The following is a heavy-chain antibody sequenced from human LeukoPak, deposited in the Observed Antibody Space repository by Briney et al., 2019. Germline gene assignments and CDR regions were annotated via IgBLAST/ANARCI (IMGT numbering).Heavy chain of an antibody. V-gene: IGHV3-43D*04. CDR3: AKDTDYGDYYYGMDV. D-gene: IGHD4-17*01. J-gene: IGHJ6*04. Sequence: GGSLRLSCAASGLSFDDYAMHWVRQAPGKGLEWVSLISWDGGSTYYADSVKGRFTISRDNSKSSLYLQMNSLRAEDTALYYCAKDTDYGDYYYGMDVWGKGTTVTVSS. CDR1: GLSFDDYA. CDR2: ISWDGGST.